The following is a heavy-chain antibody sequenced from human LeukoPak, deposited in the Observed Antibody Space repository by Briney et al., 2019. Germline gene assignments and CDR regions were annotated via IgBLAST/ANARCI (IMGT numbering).Heavy chain of an antibody. CDR1: GFTFSSYS. CDR2: ISSSSSYI. J-gene: IGHJ3*02. V-gene: IGHV3-21*01. D-gene: IGHD1-1*01. Sequence: PGGSLRLSCAASGFTFSSYSMNWVRQAPGKGLEWVSSISSSSSYIYYADSVKGRFTVSRDNAKNSLYLQMNSLRAEDTAVYYCARVGAGTLESDAFDIWGQGTMVTVSS. CDR3: ARVGAGTLESDAFDI.